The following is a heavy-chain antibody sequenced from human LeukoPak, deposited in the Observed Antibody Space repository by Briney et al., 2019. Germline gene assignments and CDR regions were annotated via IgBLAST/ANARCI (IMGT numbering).Heavy chain of an antibody. CDR2: INPNSGST. CDR1: GYPFNSYD. J-gene: IGHJ5*02. CDR3: ARLVGCGSTNCYSPDNWCDP. D-gene: IGHD2-2*01. Sequence: ASVRVSSMASGYPFNSYDINWGRQAPGHGLEWMGWINPNSGSTDSAQKFQGRVTMTANTSISTAYMELNNLRSEDTAVYYCARLVGCGSTNCYSPDNWCDPWGQGTLVTVSS. V-gene: IGHV1-8*01.